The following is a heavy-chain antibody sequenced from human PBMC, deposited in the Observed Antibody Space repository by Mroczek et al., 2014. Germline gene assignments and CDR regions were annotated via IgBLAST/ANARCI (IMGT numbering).Heavy chain of an antibody. CDR3: ARDRAGIAVAGFRLDYYYYGMDV. V-gene: IGHV1-46*03. J-gene: IGHJ6*02. CDR2: INPSGGST. D-gene: IGHD6-19*01. Sequence: QVQLLETGAEVKKPGASVKVSCKASGYTFTSYYMHWVRQAPGQGLEWMGIINPSGGSTSYAQKFQGRVTMTRDTSTSTVYMELSSLRSEDTAVYYCARDRAGIAVAGFRLDYYYYGMDVWGQGTTVTVSS. CDR1: GYTFTSYY.